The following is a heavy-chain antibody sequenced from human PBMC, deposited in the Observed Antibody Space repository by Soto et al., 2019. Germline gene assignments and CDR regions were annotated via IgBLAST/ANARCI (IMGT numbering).Heavy chain of an antibody. CDR1: GGSFSGYY. Sequence: PSETLSLTCAVYGGSFSGYYWSWIRQPPGKGLEWIGQINHRGSPNYNPSLKSRVTISVGTSKNQFSLKLNSVTAADTAVYYCAKGVNGSYRDVWGQRTTVTVSS. CDR3: AKGVNGSYRDV. V-gene: IGHV4-34*01. J-gene: IGHJ6*02. CDR2: INHRGSP. D-gene: IGHD1-26*01.